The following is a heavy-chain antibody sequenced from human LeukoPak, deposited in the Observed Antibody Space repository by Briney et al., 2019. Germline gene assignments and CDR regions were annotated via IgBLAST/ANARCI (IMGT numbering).Heavy chain of an antibody. D-gene: IGHD5-18*01. CDR2: ISWNSGSI. J-gene: IGHJ4*02. V-gene: IGHV3-9*01. CDR1: GFTFDDYA. CDR3: AKARGYSYGYWIEVYFDY. Sequence: GGSLRLSCAASGFTFDDYAMHWVRQAPGKGLEWVSGISWNSGSIGYADSVKGRFTISRDNAKNSLYLQMNSLRAEDTALYYCAKARGYSYGYWIEVYFDYWGQGTLVTVSS.